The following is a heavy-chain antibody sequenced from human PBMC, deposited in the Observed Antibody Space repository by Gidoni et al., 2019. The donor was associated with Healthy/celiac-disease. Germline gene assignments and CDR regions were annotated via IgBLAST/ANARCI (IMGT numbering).Heavy chain of an antibody. CDR1: GFTFSSYG. D-gene: IGHD3-10*01. Sequence: QVQLVESGGGVVQPGRSLRLPCAASGFTFSSYGMHWVCQAPGKGLVWVAVIWYDGSNTYYADSVQGRFTISRDNSKNTLYLQMNSLRADDTAVYYCARDRGLIRFDYWGQGTLVTVSS. V-gene: IGHV3-33*01. CDR2: IWYDGSNT. CDR3: ARDRGLIRFDY. J-gene: IGHJ4*02.